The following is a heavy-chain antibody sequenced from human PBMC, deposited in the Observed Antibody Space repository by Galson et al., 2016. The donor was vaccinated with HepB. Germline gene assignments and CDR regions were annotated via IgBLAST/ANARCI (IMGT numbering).Heavy chain of an antibody. CDR3: AKGGSYYPV. Sequence: SLRLSCAVSGFTLSTSSMSWVRRAPGKGLEWVSTISADASRRYYATSVKGRFTFSRDESKNTLFLQMNSLGVEDTAIYYCAKGGSYYPVWGQGTLVTVSS. J-gene: IGHJ4*02. CDR2: ISADASRR. CDR1: GFTLSTSS. D-gene: IGHD1-26*01. V-gene: IGHV3-23*01.